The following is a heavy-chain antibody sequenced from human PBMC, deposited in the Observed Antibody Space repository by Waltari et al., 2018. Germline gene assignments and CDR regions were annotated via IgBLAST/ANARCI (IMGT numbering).Heavy chain of an antibody. CDR1: GFHLSSYW. V-gene: IGHV3-7*01. D-gene: IGHD3-22*01. CDR2: IMTDGSEE. CDR3: ARDQWFAFDI. Sequence: EVQLVESGGGWVQPGGALRLSCAASGFHLSSYWMSWVRQAPGKGLEWVANIMTDGSEEYYVDSVRGRFTISRDNAKNSLFLQMNSLRPEDTAVYYCARDQWFAFDIWGQGTMVTVSS. J-gene: IGHJ3*02.